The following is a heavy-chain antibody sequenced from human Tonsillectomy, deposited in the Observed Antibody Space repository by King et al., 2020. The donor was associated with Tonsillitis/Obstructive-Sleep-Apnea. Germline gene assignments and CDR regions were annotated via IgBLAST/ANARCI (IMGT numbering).Heavy chain of an antibody. V-gene: IGHV3-23*04. CDR1: GFTFSSYA. Sequence: VQLVESGGGFVQTGGSLRISCAASGFTFSSYAMNWVRQAPGKGLEWVSGMSSSGSSTYYADSVKGRFTISRDNSKNTLYLQMNSLRAEDTAVYYCANGELIGSYYYYYYMDVWGKGTTVTVSS. CDR2: MSSSGSST. CDR3: ANGELIGSYYYYYYMDV. J-gene: IGHJ6*03. D-gene: IGHD3-10*01.